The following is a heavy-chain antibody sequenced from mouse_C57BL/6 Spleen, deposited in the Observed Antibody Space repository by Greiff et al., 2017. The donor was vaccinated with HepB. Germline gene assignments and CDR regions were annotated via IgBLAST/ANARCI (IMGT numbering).Heavy chain of an antibody. D-gene: IGHD2-4*01. CDR2: IDPNSGGT. CDR1: GYTFTSYW. J-gene: IGHJ4*01. CDR3: ARKYDYDEEAYYYAMDY. V-gene: IGHV1-72*01. Sequence: QVQLKQPGAELVKPGASVKLSCKASGYTFTSYWMHWVKQRPGRGLEWIGRIDPNSGGTKYNEKFKSKATLTVDKPSSTAYMQLSSLTSEDSAVYYCARKYDYDEEAYYYAMDYWGQGTSVTVSS.